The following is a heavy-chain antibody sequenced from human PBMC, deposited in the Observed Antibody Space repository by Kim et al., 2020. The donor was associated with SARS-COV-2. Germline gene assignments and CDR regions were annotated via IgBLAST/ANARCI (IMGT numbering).Heavy chain of an antibody. D-gene: IGHD3-22*01. CDR3: ARVKTMMGFRCWFDP. V-gene: IGHV4-34*01. Sequence: SETLSLTCAVYGGSFSGYYWSWIRQPPGKGLEWIGEINHSGSTNYNPSLKSRVTISVDTSKNQFSLKLSSVTAADTAVYYCARVKTMMGFRCWFDPWGQG. CDR2: INHSGST. J-gene: IGHJ5*02. CDR1: GGSFSGYY.